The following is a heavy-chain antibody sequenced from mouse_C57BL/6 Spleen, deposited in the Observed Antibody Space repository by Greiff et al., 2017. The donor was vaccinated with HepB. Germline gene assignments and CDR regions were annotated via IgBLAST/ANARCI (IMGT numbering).Heavy chain of an antibody. V-gene: IGHV1-69*01. CDR2: IDPSDSYT. J-gene: IGHJ2*01. Sequence: VQLQQSGAELVMPGASVKLSCKASGYTFTSYWMHWVKQRPGQGLEWIGEIDPSDSYTNYNQKFKGKSTLTVDKSSSTAYMQLSSLTSEDSAVYYCARGYRSPYYFDYWGQGTTLTVSS. CDR1: GYTFTSYW. CDR3: ARGYRSPYYFDY.